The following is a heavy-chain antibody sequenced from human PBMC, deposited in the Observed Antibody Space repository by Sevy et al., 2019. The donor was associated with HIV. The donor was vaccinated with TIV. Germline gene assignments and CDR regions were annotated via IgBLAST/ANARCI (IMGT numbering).Heavy chain of an antibody. CDR3: ARSVPAAMTGFYYYYYYMDV. Sequence: SVKVSCKASGGTFSSYAISWVRQAPGQGLEWMGGIIPIFGTANYAQKFQGRVTITADKSTSTAYMELSSLRSEDTAVYYCARSVPAAMTGFYYYYYYMDVWGKGTTVTVSS. J-gene: IGHJ6*03. D-gene: IGHD2-2*01. CDR2: IIPIFGTA. V-gene: IGHV1-69*06. CDR1: GGTFSSYA.